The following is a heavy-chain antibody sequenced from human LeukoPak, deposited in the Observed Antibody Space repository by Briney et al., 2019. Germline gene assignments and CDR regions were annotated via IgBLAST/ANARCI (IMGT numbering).Heavy chain of an antibody. J-gene: IGHJ3*02. CDR2: IGAGDKYT. D-gene: IGHD3-22*01. CDR1: GFTLRNYA. CDR3: ARDYYESSGYLNGFDI. Sequence: GGSLRLSCAASGFTLRNYAMSWVRQAPGKGLEWVSSIGAGDKYTYYGDSVKGRFTISRDNSKNTLYLQMNSLRAEDTAVYYCARDYYESSGYLNGFDIWGQGTMVTVSS. V-gene: IGHV3-23*01.